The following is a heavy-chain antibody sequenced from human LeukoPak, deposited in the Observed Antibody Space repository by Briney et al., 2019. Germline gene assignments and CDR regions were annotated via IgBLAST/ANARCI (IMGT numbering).Heavy chain of an antibody. V-gene: IGHV4-59*08. J-gene: IGHJ4*02. CDR1: GGSISSNY. CDR3: ARHGTWNLDY. Sequence: SETLSLTCTVSGGSISSNYWSWIRQPPGKGLEWIGYIYSSGSATYNPSLRSRVTISVDTSKNEFSLRLSSVTAADTAVYYCARHGTWNLDYWGQGNLVTVSS. D-gene: IGHD1-1*01. CDR2: IYSSGSA.